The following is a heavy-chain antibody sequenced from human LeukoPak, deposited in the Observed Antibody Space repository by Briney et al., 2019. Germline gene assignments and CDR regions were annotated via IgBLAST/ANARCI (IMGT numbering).Heavy chain of an antibody. CDR1: GFTFSSYW. V-gene: IGHV3-7*01. CDR3: ARAVEGQWLVPEGYDY. J-gene: IGHJ4*02. CDR2: IKQDGSEK. D-gene: IGHD6-19*01. Sequence: GGSLRLSCAASGFTFSSYWMSWVRQAPGKGLEWVANIKQDGSEKYYVDSVKGRFTISRDNAENSLYLQMNSLRAEDTAVYYCARAVEGQWLVPEGYDYWGQGTLVTVSS.